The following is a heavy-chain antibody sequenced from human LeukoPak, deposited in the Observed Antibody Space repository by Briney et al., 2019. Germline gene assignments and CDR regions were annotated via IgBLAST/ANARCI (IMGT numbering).Heavy chain of an antibody. CDR3: AKDGVVVVPAAIGYYYYYYMDV. D-gene: IGHD2-2*02. J-gene: IGHJ6*03. CDR2: ISWDGGST. V-gene: IGHV3-43D*04. Sequence: GGSLRLSCAASGFTFDDYAMHWVRQAPGEGLEWVSLISWDGGSTYYADSVKGRFTISRDNSKNSLYLQMNSLRAEDIALYYCAKDGVVVVPAAIGYYYYYYMDVWGKGTTVTVSS. CDR1: GFTFDDYA.